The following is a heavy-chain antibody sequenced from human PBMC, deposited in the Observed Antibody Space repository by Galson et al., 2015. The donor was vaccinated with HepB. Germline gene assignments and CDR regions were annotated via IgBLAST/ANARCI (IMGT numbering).Heavy chain of an antibody. CDR2: IKSKTDGGTT. CDR3: TTYYDSSDQTAFDI. D-gene: IGHD3-22*01. V-gene: IGHV3-15*01. Sequence: SLRLSCAASGFTFSNAWMSWVRQAPGKGLEWVGRIKSKTDGGTTDYAAPVKGRFTISRDDSKNTLYLQMNSLKTEDTAVYYCTTYYDSSDQTAFDIWGQGTMVTVSS. J-gene: IGHJ3*02. CDR1: GFTFSNAW.